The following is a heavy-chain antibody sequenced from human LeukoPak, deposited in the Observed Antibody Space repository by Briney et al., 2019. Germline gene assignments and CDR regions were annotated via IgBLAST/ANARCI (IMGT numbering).Heavy chain of an antibody. CDR2: IIPIFGTA. V-gene: IGHV1-69*05. Sequence: SVKVSCKASGGTFSSYAISWVRQAPGQGLEWMGGIIPIFGTANYAQKFQGRVTMTTDTSTSTAYMELRSLRSDDTAVYYCARDSLVAYYYDSSGYFARGYFQHWGQGTLVTVSS. D-gene: IGHD3-22*01. J-gene: IGHJ1*01. CDR1: GGTFSSYA. CDR3: ARDSLVAYYYDSSGYFARGYFQH.